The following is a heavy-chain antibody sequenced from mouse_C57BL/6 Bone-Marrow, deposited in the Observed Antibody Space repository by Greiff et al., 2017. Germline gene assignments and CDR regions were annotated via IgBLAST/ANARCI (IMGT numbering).Heavy chain of an antibody. J-gene: IGHJ1*03. V-gene: IGHV1-26*01. CDR3: ARGGVWYFDV. CDR1: GYTFTDYY. Sequence: EVQLQQSGPELVKPGASVKISCKASGYTFTDYYMNWVKQSHGKSLEWIGDINPNNGGTSYNQKFKGKATLTVDKSSSTAYMELRSLTSEDSAVYYCARGGVWYFDVWGKGTTVTVSS. CDR2: INPNNGGT.